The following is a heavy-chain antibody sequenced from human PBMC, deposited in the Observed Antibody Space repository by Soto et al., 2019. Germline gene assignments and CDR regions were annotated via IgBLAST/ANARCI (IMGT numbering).Heavy chain of an antibody. V-gene: IGHV4-61*03. CDR2: ISYTGRT. CDR1: GDSVTSGSYY. CDR3: AREWGLLPYYVMNV. Sequence: PWGTLSLTCIVSGDSVTSGSYYWTWLRQPPGKGLEWIGYISYTGRTKYNPSLQSRVTISVDTSKNDFSLNLSSVTAADTAVYFCAREWGLLPYYVMNVWGHGTAVTVSS. J-gene: IGHJ6*02. D-gene: IGHD7-27*01.